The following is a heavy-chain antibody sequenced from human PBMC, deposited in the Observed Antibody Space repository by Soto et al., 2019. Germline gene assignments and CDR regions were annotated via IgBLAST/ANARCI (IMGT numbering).Heavy chain of an antibody. Sequence: QVQLVQSGAEVRKPGSSVKVSCKVSGGTFSSYAISWVRQAPGQGLEWMGGIIPMFGTPNYAQKFQGRVTTAADKSTNTADMEWNSLTSEDTAVYACARAAGYHYDSSGYQYGYFDLWGRGTLVTVSS. D-gene: IGHD3-22*01. J-gene: IGHJ2*01. CDR1: GGTFSSYA. CDR2: IIPMFGTP. V-gene: IGHV1-69*06. CDR3: ARAAGYHYDSSGYQYGYFDL.